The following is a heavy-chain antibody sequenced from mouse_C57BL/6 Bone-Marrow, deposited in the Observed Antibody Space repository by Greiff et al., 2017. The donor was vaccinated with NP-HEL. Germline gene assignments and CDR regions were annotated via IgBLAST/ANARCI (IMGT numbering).Heavy chain of an antibody. Sequence: VQLQQSGPDLVKPGASVKLSCKASGYSFTGYYMYWVKQTHGNILDWIAYINPYSGVSSYNQTFKGKATFSVDNSSSPAYMEIRSLTSEDSAVYYCARSQCGGWGQGTTLTVSS. J-gene: IGHJ2*01. CDR1: GYSFTGYY. CDR2: INPYSGVS. CDR3: ARSQCGG. V-gene: IGHV1-31*01.